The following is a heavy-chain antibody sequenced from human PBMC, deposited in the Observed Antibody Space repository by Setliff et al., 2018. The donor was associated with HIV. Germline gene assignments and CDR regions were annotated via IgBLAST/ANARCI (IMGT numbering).Heavy chain of an antibody. CDR3: ATWQGYSGSSRAFDY. V-gene: IGHV3-74*01. D-gene: IGHD1-26*01. CDR1: GFTFSTYW. Sequence: GGSLRLSCAASGFTFSTYWMHWVRQAPGKGLVWVSRINSDGTSSSYADSVKGRFTISRDNAKNTLYLQMNSLRAEDTAVYYCATWQGYSGSSRAFDYWGQGRLVTVSS. J-gene: IGHJ4*02. CDR2: INSDGTSS.